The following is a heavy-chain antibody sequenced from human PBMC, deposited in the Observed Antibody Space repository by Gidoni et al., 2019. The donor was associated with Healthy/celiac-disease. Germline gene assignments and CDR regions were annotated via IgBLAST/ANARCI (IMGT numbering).Heavy chain of an antibody. V-gene: IGHV4-34*01. Sequence: QLQLQQWGAGLLNPSDPLSLTCAVYCGSFSGYYWSWIRQPPGKGLEWIGEITHSGSPNYNPSLKSRVNISVDKSKNQFSLKLRSVTAADTAVYYCARGGPSIEAAGKLDYWGQGTLVTVSS. J-gene: IGHJ4*02. CDR1: CGSFSGYY. CDR3: ARGGPSIEAAGKLDY. D-gene: IGHD6-13*01. CDR2: ITHSGSP.